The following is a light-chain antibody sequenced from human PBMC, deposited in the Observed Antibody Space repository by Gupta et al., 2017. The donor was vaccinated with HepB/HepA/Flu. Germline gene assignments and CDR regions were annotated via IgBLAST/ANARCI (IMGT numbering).Light chain of an antibody. V-gene: IGLV4-69*02. J-gene: IGLJ2*01. CDR2: LNSDGSH. Sequence: QLVLTQSPSASASLGASVKLTCTLSSGHSSYAIAWHQQQPEKGPRYLMKLNSDGSHSKGDGIPDRFSGSSSGTERYLIISGLQSEDEADYYCQTWGTGILIFGGGTKLTVL. CDR3: QTWGTGILI. CDR1: SGHSSYA.